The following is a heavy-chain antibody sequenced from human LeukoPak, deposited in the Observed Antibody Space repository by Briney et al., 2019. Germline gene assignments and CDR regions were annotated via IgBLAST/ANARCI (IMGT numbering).Heavy chain of an antibody. J-gene: IGHJ4*02. CDR2: IYYSGNT. V-gene: IGHV4-39*01. CDR3: ARDSSGWYEEPFDY. Sequence: PSETLSLTCTVSGVSISSSNSYWGWIRQPPGKGLEWIGSIYYSGNTYYNASLKSQVSTSIDTSKNQFSLKLSSVTAADTAVYYCARDSSGWYEEPFDYWGQGTLVTVSS. CDR1: GVSISSSNSY. D-gene: IGHD6-19*01.